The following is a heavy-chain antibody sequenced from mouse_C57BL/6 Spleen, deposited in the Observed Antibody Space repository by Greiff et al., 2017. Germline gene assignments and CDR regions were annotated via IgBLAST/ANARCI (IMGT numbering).Heavy chain of an antibody. CDR2: IDPSDSYT. Sequence: VPLQQPGAELVMPGASVKLSCKASGYTFTSYWMHWVKQRPGQGLEWIGEIDPSDSYTTYNQKFKGKSTLTVDKSSRTAYMQLSRLTSDDSVVYYWARYLSRDHYYAMDYWGQGTSVTVSS. V-gene: IGHV1-69*01. D-gene: IGHD3-3*01. CDR3: ARYLSRDHYYAMDY. J-gene: IGHJ4*01. CDR1: GYTFTSYW.